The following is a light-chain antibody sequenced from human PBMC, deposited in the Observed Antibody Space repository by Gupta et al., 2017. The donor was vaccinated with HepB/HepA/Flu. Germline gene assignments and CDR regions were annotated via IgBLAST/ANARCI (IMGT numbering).Light chain of an antibody. CDR1: QSVGNN. Sequence: EIMLPQSPDTLSLSPGVRATLSCRASQSVGNNLAWYQQKPGKAPRLLIYDASSRATGIPARFSGSGSGTDFALTISSLETEDFAVYYCQQRSNGLRTFGGGTNVEVK. J-gene: IGKJ4*02. V-gene: IGKV3-11*01. CDR3: QQRSNGLRT. CDR2: DAS.